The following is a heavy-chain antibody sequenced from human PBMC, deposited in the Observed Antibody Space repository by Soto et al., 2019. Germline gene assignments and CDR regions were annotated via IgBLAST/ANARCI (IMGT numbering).Heavy chain of an antibody. CDR3: ARSHVPYYYDISGYLDY. J-gene: IGHJ4*02. V-gene: IGHV1-18*01. CDR2: ISAYNGNT. CDR1: GYTFTSYG. D-gene: IGHD3-22*01. Sequence: QVQLVQSGAEVKKPGASVKVSCKASGYTFTSYGISWVRQAPGQGLEWMGWISAYNGNTNYAQKLQGRVTMTTDTSTSTAYMELRSLRSDDTAVYYCARSHVPYYYDISGYLDYWGQGTLVTVSS.